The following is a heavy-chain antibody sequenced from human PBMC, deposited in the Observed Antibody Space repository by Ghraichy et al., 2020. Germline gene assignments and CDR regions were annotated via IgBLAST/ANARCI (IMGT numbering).Heavy chain of an antibody. V-gene: IGHV3-48*02. D-gene: IGHD1-1*01. J-gene: IGHJ3*01. CDR1: GFTFSTYS. CDR2: ISSRVGTI. CDR3: ARVLPGYLGAFVV. Sequence: GGSLRLSCAASGFTFSTYSMNWVRQAPGKGLEWISHISSRVGTIYYADSLKGRFTISRDTAKNALHLQMNSLRDEDTAVYYCARVLPGYLGAFVVWRQGTLVTVSS.